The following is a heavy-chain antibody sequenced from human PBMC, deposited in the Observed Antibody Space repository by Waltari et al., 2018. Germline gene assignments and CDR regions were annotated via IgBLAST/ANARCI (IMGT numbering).Heavy chain of an antibody. CDR1: GYSFTSSW. CDR2: IYPGDSDT. V-gene: IGHV5-51*01. CDR3: ARRRGHGDYVAFDI. D-gene: IGHD4-17*01. Sequence: EVQLVQSGAEVKKPGESLKISCKGSGYSFTSSWIGWGRPRAGEGLEWVGSIYPGDSDTRYSPSFQGQVTISADKSISTAYLQWSSLKASDTAMYYCARRRGHGDYVAFDIWGQGTMVTVSS. J-gene: IGHJ3*02.